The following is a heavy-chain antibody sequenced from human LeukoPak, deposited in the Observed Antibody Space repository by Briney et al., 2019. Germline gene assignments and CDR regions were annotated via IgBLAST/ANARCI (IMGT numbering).Heavy chain of an antibody. Sequence: GRSLTLSCAASGFTFRTTGVHWVRQGPGKGLEWVALMSSDGINTYYADSVKGRFTVSRDSSRDTLYLQMNSVRPDDTAVYYCAKDHSDSGRAFEYWGRGTLVTVSS. J-gene: IGHJ4*02. CDR2: MSSDGINT. CDR3: AKDHSDSGRAFEY. CDR1: GFTFRTTG. V-gene: IGHV3-30*18. D-gene: IGHD1-26*01.